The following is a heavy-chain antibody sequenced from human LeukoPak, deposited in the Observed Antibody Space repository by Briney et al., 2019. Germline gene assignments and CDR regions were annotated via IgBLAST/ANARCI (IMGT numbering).Heavy chain of an antibody. CDR3: ARDRYRIAAAGTQDY. CDR1: GFTFSDYY. D-gene: IGHD6-13*01. V-gene: IGHV3-11*01. Sequence: GGSLRLSCAASGFTFSDYYMSWIRQAPGKGLEWVSYISSSGSTIYYADSVKGRFTISRDNAKNSLYLQMNSLRAEDTAVYYCARDRYRIAAAGTQDYWGQGTLVTVSP. CDR2: ISSSGSTI. J-gene: IGHJ4*02.